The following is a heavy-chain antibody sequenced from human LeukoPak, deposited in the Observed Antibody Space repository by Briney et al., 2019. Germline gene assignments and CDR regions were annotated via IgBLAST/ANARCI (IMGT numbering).Heavy chain of an antibody. Sequence: GGSLRLSCVASGFTFRSHWMSWVRQAPGKGLEWVANINLDGSEKYYVDSVMGRFTVSRDNAENSLYLQINSLRADDTAVYFCARDSEHSSSFAFDTWGQGTMVTVSS. J-gene: IGHJ3*02. CDR1: GFTFRSHW. CDR3: ARDSEHSSSFAFDT. V-gene: IGHV3-7*01. D-gene: IGHD6-13*01. CDR2: INLDGSEK.